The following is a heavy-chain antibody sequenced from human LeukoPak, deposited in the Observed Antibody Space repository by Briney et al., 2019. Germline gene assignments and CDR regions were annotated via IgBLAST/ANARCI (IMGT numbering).Heavy chain of an antibody. D-gene: IGHD1-26*01. Sequence: WASVKVSCKASGGTFSSYTISWVRQAPGQGLEWMGRIIPILGTANYAQKFQGRVTITADKSTSTAYMELSSLRSEDTAVYYCARGRRGPTSRASPPDWFDPWGQGTLVTVSS. J-gene: IGHJ5*02. CDR2: IIPILGTA. V-gene: IGHV1-69*08. CDR3: ARGRRGPTSRASPPDWFDP. CDR1: GGTFSSYT.